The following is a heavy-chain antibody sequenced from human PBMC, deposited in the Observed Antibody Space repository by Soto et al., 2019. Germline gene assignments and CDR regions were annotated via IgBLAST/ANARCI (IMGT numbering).Heavy chain of an antibody. CDR3: AHSPWGAAHYY. Sequence: QITLKESGPTLVNPTQTLTLTCTFSGFSLRARGVGVGCILHPPGKALEWIALIYWNDDKRYSPSLQSRLTITEDAAKNQVVFSMTNVDPADTATCCCAHSPWGAAHYYCGQGTLVTVS. CDR2: IYWNDDK. D-gene: IGHD3-16*01. J-gene: IGHJ4*02. V-gene: IGHV2-5*01. CDR1: GFSLRARGVG.